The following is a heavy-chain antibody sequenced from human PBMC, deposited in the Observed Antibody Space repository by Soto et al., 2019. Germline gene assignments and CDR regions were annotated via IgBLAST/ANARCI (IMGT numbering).Heavy chain of an antibody. CDR3: ARADIVVVPAAIPVGYYYYGMDV. V-gene: IGHV1-46*01. Sequence: QVQLVQSGAEVKKPGASVKVSCKASGYTFTSYYMHWVRQAPGQGLEWMGIINPSGGSTSYAQKFQGRVTMTRDTSTSTVYMELSSLRSEDTAVYYCARADIVVVPAAIPVGYYYYGMDVWGHGTTVTVSS. CDR2: INPSGGST. D-gene: IGHD2-2*02. J-gene: IGHJ6*02. CDR1: GYTFTSYY.